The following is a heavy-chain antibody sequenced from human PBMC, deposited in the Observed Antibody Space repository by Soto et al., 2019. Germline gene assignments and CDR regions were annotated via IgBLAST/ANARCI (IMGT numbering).Heavy chain of an antibody. Sequence: QAQLVESGGGVVQPGRSLRLSCAASGFTFNTYGMHWVRQAPGKGLEWVAVISYDGSDKYYADSVKGRFIISRDNSKNTLYLQMNSLRAEDTAIYYCAKSPNFYCSSPNCYKFYFDFWGQGALVTVSS. CDR3: AKSPNFYCSSPNCYKFYFDF. D-gene: IGHD2-2*02. J-gene: IGHJ4*02. CDR2: ISYDGSDK. CDR1: GFTFNTYG. V-gene: IGHV3-30*18.